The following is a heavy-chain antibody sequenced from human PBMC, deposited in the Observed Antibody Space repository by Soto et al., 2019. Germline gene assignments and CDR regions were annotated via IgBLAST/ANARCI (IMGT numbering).Heavy chain of an antibody. CDR2: ITSSGGGT. V-gene: IGHV3-23*01. Sequence: PGGSLRLSCAASGFTFSAYVMSWVRQAPGKGLEWVSSITSSGGGTYYADSVKGRFTVSRDNSKNTVYLQMNSLRDEDTAVYYCAKLTAAWGQGTKVTVYS. D-gene: IGHD6-13*01. J-gene: IGHJ4*02. CDR1: GFTFSAYV. CDR3: AKLTAA.